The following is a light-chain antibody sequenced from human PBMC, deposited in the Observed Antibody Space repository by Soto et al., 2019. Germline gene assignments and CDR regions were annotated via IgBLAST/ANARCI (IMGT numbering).Light chain of an antibody. CDR3: NSYSTSSTPLV. V-gene: IGLV2-14*03. Sequence: QSALTQPASVSGSPGQSITISCTGTSSDVGGYDYVSWYQQLPGKAPRLMIYDVNNRPSGVSNRFSGSKSGNTSSLTISGHQADDEAYYYCNSYSTSSTPLVFGGGTKLTVL. CDR2: DVN. J-gene: IGLJ2*01. CDR1: SSDVGGYDY.